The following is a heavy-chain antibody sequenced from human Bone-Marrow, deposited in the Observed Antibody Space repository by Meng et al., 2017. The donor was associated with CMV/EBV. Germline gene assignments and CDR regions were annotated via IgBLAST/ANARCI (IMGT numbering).Heavy chain of an antibody. CDR3: ARGGLRFLEWLLGYFDY. Sequence: GGSLRLPCAASGFTFSSYSMNWVRQAPGKGLEWVSSISSSSSYIYYADSVKGRFTISRDNAKNSLYLQMNSLRAEDTAVYYCARGGLRFLEWLLGYFDYWGQGKLVTVSS. D-gene: IGHD3-3*01. J-gene: IGHJ4*02. CDR1: GFTFSSYS. V-gene: IGHV3-21*01. CDR2: ISSSSSYI.